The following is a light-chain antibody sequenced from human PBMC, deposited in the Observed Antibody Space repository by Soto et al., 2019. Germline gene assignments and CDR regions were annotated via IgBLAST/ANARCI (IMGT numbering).Light chain of an antibody. CDR1: SSDVGDYNY. J-gene: IGLJ2*01. Sequence: QSALTQPASVSGSPGQSITISCTGTSSDVGDYNYVSWYQQHPGKAPKLMIYDVSNRPSGVSNRFSGSKSGNTASLTISGLQAEDEADYYCSSYTSSSTQVFGGGTKLNVL. CDR2: DVS. V-gene: IGLV2-14*03. CDR3: SSYTSSSTQV.